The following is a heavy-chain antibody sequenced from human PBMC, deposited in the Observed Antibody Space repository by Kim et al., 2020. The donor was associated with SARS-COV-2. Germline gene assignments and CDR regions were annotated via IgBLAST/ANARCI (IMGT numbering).Heavy chain of an antibody. V-gene: IGHV3-9*01. CDR3: AKGSSGWYYYYGMDV. CDR1: GFTFDDYA. D-gene: IGHD6-19*01. J-gene: IGHJ6*02. CDR2: ISWNSGSI. Sequence: GGSLRLSCAASGFTFDDYAMHWVRQAPGKGLEWVSGISWNSGSIGYADSVKGRFTISRDNAKNSLYLQMNSLRAEDTALYYCAKGSSGWYYYYGMDVWG.